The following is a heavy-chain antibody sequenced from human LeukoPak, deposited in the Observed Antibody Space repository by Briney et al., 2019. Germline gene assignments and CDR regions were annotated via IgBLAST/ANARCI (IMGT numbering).Heavy chain of an antibody. V-gene: IGHV3-23*01. CDR1: GFTFSSYA. J-gene: IGHJ4*02. CDR2: ISGSGGST. D-gene: IGHD3-10*01. CDR3: AKHPGGQPPYFYY. Sequence: GGSLRLSCAASGFTFSSYAMSWVRQAPGKGLEWVSGISGSGGSTYYADSVKGRFTISRDNSKNTLYLQMNNLRAEDTAVYYCAKHPGGQPPYFYYWGQGTLVTVSS.